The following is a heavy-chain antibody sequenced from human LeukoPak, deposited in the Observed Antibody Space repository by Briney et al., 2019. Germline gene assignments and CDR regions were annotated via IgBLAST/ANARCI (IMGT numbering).Heavy chain of an antibody. CDR2: IYYSGST. CDR1: GGSISSSSYY. J-gene: IGHJ6*02. Sequence: SETLSLTCTVSGGSISSSSYYWGWIRQPPGKGLEWIGYIYYSGSTNYNPSLKSRVTISVDTSKNQFPLKLSSVTAADTAVYYCARGISVTPYYGMDVWGQGTTVTVSS. V-gene: IGHV4-61*05. CDR3: ARGISVTPYYGMDV. D-gene: IGHD4-17*01.